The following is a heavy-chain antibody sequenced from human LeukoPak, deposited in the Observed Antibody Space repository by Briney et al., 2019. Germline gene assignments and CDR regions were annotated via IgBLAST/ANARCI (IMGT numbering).Heavy chain of an antibody. V-gene: IGHV4-39*07. J-gene: IGHJ5*02. Sequence: SETLSLTCIVSGGSISSSSYYWAWIRQPPGKGLEWIGEINHSGSTNYNPSLKSRVTISVDTSKNQFSLKLSSVTAADTAVYYCARGSYCSSTSCYVYRNVRFDPWGQGTLVTVSS. CDR3: ARGSYCSSTSCYVYRNVRFDP. CDR1: GGSISSSSYY. D-gene: IGHD2-2*01. CDR2: INHSGST.